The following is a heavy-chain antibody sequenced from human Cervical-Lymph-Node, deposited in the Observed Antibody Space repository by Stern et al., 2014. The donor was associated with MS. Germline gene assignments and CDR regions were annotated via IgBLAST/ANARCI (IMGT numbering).Heavy chain of an antibody. V-gene: IGHV1-58*01. Sequence: VQLVESGPEVKKPGTSVKVSCKASGFTFTSSAVQWVRQARGQRLEWMGWIVPCSGNTNYAQKFQGRVTLTRDMSTSTAYMELSSLRSEDTAVYYCAAEPMYYSDSVGAFDIWGQGTMVTVSS. CDR3: AAEPMYYSDSVGAFDI. D-gene: IGHD3-22*01. J-gene: IGHJ3*02. CDR2: IVPCSGNT. CDR1: GFTFTSSA.